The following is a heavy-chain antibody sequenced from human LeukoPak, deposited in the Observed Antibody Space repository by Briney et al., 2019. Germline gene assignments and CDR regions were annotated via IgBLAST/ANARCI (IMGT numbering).Heavy chain of an antibody. V-gene: IGHV3-74*01. J-gene: IGHJ4*02. CDR2: INSDGTTT. CDR1: GFSFSNSW. Sequence: GGSLRLSCAASGFSFSNSWMHWVRQAPGKGLVWVSRINSDGTTTYYADSVKGRFTISRDTAENSLYLQMNSLRPEDTALYYCAKGTGRYWTFFDSWGQGTLVTVSS. CDR3: AKGTGRYWTFFDS. D-gene: IGHD1-26*01.